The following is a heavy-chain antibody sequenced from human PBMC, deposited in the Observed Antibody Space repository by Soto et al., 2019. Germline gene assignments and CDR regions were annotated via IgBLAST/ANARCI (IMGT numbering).Heavy chain of an antibody. D-gene: IGHD6-19*01. CDR2: IYWDDDN. V-gene: IGHV2-5*02. CDR3: AHGRGWLFDF. J-gene: IGHJ4*02. Sequence: QITLKESGPTLVKPTQTLTLTCTFSGFSLTDNAVGVGWFRQPPGKALEWLALIYWDDDNHYRPSLKSRLTFTKDTSKNQVVLRMTNVDPVDTATYHCAHGRGWLFDFWGQGTLVTVSS. CDR1: GFSLTDNAVG.